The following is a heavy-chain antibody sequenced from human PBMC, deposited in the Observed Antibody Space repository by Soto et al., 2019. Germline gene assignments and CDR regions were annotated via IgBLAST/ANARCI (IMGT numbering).Heavy chain of an antibody. Sequence: SETLSLTCTVSGGSISSSSYYWGWIRQPPGKGLEWIGSIYYSGSTYYNPSLKSRVTISVDTSKNQFSLKLSSVTAADTAVYYCARSSLVRGVDIDYWGQGTLVTVSS. CDR1: GGSISSSSYY. CDR3: ARSSLVRGVDIDY. CDR2: IYYSGST. J-gene: IGHJ4*02. D-gene: IGHD3-10*01. V-gene: IGHV4-39*01.